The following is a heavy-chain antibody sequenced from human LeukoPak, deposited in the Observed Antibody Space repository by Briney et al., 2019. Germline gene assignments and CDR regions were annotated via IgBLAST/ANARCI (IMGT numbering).Heavy chain of an antibody. D-gene: IGHD3-16*01. CDR2: IKQDGSEK. CDR1: GFTFSSYW. J-gene: IGHJ3*02. Sequence: GGSLRLSCAASGFTFSSYWVSWVRQAPGKGLEWVANIKQDGSEKYYVDSVKGRFTISRDNAKNSLYLQMNSLRAEDTAVYYCARVRSWGVAAFDIWGQGTMVTVSS. CDR3: ARVRSWGVAAFDI. V-gene: IGHV3-7*03.